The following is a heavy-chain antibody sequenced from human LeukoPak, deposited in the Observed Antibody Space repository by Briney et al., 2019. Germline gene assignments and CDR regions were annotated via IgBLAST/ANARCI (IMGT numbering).Heavy chain of an antibody. CDR2: IYYSGST. CDR3: ARHPGDLLPWAFDI. J-gene: IGHJ3*02. CDR1: GGSISSYY. Sequence: SETLSLTCTVSGGSISSYYWSWIRQPPGKGLEWIAYIYYSGSTNYNPSLKSRVTISVDTSKNQFSLNLSSVTAADTAVYYCARHPGDLLPWAFDIWGQGTMVTVSS. V-gene: IGHV4-59*01. D-gene: IGHD2-15*01.